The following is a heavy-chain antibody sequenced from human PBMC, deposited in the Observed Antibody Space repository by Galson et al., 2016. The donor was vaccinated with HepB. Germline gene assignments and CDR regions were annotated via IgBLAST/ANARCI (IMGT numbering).Heavy chain of an antibody. V-gene: IGHV3-48*02. CDR1: GFTFSRSG. D-gene: IGHD6-6*01. Sequence: SLRLSCAGSGFTFSRSGLNWVRQAPGNGLQWLSYSSSSVSTIYYAEPVKGRFTIPRDNAKNSEYLQMHSLRDDDTAVYFCARELVRSAFDRWGQGTMVTVSS. CDR2: SSSSVSTI. J-gene: IGHJ3*01. CDR3: ARELVRSAFDR.